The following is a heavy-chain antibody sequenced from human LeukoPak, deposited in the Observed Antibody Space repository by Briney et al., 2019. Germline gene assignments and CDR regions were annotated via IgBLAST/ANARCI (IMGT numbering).Heavy chain of an antibody. V-gene: IGHV3-21*01. J-gene: IGHJ6*02. CDR3: ARDQYNYGGNRDYYGMDV. Sequence: GGSLRLSCAASGFTFSSYYMNWVRQAPGRGLEWVSSISSTSSYIYYADSVKGRFTISRDNADNSLYLQMNSLRAEDTAVYYCARDQYNYGGNRDYYGMDVWGQGTTVTVSS. D-gene: IGHD4-23*01. CDR2: ISSTSSYI. CDR1: GFTFSSYY.